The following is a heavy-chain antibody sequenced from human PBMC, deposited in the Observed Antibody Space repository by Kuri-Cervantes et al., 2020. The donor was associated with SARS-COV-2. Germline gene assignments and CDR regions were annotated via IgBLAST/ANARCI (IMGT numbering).Heavy chain of an antibody. J-gene: IGHJ4*02. Sequence: SETLSLTCAVYGESFIGYYWSWVRQPPGKGLEWIGDINHSGSTNYNPSLKSRVTISLDTSTNQFSLKLSSVTAADTAVYYCARAPQYSSRFDYWGQGTLVTVSS. CDR1: GESFIGYY. D-gene: IGHD6-13*01. CDR2: INHSGST. CDR3: ARAPQYSSRFDY. V-gene: IGHV4-34*01.